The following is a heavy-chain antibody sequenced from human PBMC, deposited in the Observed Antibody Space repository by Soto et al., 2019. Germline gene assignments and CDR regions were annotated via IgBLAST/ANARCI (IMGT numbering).Heavy chain of an antibody. D-gene: IGHD2-2*02. CDR1: GFTFSSYA. Sequence: GGSLRLSCAASGFTFSSYAMHWVRQAPGKGLEWVAVISYDGSNKYYADSVKGRFTISRDNSKNTLYLQMNSLRAEDTAVYYCARDQVVPAAIDYYYGMDVWGQGTTVTVSS. V-gene: IGHV3-30-3*01. CDR3: ARDQVVPAAIDYYYGMDV. J-gene: IGHJ6*02. CDR2: ISYDGSNK.